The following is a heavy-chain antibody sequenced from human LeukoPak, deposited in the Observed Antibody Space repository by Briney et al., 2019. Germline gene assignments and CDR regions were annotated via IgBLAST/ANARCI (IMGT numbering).Heavy chain of an antibody. Sequence: GSLRLSCAASGFTFDEYGMSWVRQAPGKGLEWVSSINWDGGSTAYADSVQGRFTISRDNAKNSLHLQMKSLRAEDTALYYCARRPDDFWSGYYFHWGQGTLVTVSS. D-gene: IGHD3-3*01. CDR2: INWDGGST. J-gene: IGHJ4*02. CDR1: GFTFDEYG. V-gene: IGHV3-20*04. CDR3: ARRPDDFWSGYYFH.